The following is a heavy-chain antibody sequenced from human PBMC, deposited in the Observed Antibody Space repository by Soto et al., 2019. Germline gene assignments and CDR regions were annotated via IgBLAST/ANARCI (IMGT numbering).Heavy chain of an antibody. Sequence: SETLSLTCTVSGGSISSSSYYWGWIRPPPGKGLEWIGSIYYSGSTYYNPSLKSRVTISVDTSKNQFSLKLSSVTAADTAVYYCARTIAVAGSKRKVTTPSSVDYWGQGTLVTVSS. V-gene: IGHV4-39*01. CDR2: IYYSGST. D-gene: IGHD6-19*01. CDR3: ARTIAVAGSKRKVTTPSSVDY. CDR1: GGSISSSSYY. J-gene: IGHJ4*02.